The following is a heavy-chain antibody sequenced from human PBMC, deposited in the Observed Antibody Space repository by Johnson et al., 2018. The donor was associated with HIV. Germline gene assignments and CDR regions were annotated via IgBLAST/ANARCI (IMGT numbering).Heavy chain of an antibody. CDR1: GFTFSSYG. CDR3: ASFWATGAFDI. Sequence: VQLVESGGGVVQPGGSLRLSCAASGFTFSSYGMHWVRQGPGKGLVWVSRINGDGSGITYADSVKGRFTISRDNAKNTLYLQMNSLRAEDTAVYYCASFWATGAFDIWGQGTMVTVSS. CDR2: INGDGSGI. J-gene: IGHJ3*02. D-gene: IGHD3-10*01. V-gene: IGHV3-74*02.